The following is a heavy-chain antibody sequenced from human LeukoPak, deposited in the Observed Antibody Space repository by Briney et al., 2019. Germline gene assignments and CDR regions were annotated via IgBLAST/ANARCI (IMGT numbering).Heavy chain of an antibody. Sequence: SETLSLTCTVSGGSISSHYWSWIRQPPGKGLEWIGYIYYSGSTNYNPSLKSRVTISVDTSKNQFSLKLSSVTAADTAVYYCARGRNYGDLPNYYYYYGMDVWGQGTTVTVSS. J-gene: IGHJ6*02. CDR2: IYYSGST. CDR3: ARGRNYGDLPNYYYYYGMDV. CDR1: GGSISSHY. V-gene: IGHV4-59*11. D-gene: IGHD4-17*01.